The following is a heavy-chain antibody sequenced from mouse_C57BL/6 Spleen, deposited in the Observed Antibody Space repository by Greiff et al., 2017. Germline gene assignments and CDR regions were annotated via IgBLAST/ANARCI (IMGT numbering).Heavy chain of an antibody. CDR2: IWGVGST. CDR1: GFSLTSYG. CDR3: ASESNYSWFAY. V-gene: IGHV2-6*01. J-gene: IGHJ3*01. D-gene: IGHD2-5*01. Sequence: QVHVKQSGPGLVAPSPSLSITCTVSGFSLTSYGVDWVRQSPGKGLEWLGVIWGVGSTNYNSALKSRLSISKDNSKSQVFLKMNSLQTDDTAMYYCASESNYSWFAYWGQGTLVTVSA.